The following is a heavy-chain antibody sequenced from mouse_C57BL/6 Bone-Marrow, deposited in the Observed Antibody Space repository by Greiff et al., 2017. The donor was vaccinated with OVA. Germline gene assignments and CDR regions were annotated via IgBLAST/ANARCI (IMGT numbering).Heavy chain of an antibody. D-gene: IGHD2-4*01. CDR1: GYTFTEYT. CDR2: FYPGSGSI. CDR3: ARHERDHDRDYYAMDY. J-gene: IGHJ4*01. V-gene: IGHV1-62-2*01. Sequence: QVQLQQSGAELVKPGASVKLSCKASGYTFTEYTIHWVKQRSGQGLAWIGWFYPGSGSIKYNEKFKDKATLTADKSSSTVYMELSRSTSEDSAVYFGARHERDHDRDYYAMDYWGQGTSVTVSS.